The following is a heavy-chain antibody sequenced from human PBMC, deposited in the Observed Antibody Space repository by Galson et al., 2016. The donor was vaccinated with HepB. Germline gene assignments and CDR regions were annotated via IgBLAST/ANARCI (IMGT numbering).Heavy chain of an antibody. J-gene: IGHJ4*02. D-gene: IGHD2-8*02. CDR3: AREVWWSFDF. CDR2: ITPSGTTA. CDR1: GFSFSDYA. Sequence: SLRLSCAASGFSFSDYAMCWVRQAPGKGLEWVSSITPSGTTAFYADSVKGRFTFSRDNSKNTLFLQMNSLRGDDTAIYYCAREVWWSFDFWGLGTLVTVSS. V-gene: IGHV3-23*01.